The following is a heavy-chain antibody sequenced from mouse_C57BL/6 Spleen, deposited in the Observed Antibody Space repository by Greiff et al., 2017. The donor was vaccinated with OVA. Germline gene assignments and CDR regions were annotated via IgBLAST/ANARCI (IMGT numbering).Heavy chain of an antibody. D-gene: IGHD2-3*01. Sequence: VQLQQSGPELVKPGASVKISCKASGYTFTDYYMNWVKQSHGKSLEWIGDINPNNGGTSYNQKFKGKATLTVDKSSSTAYMELRSLTSEDSAVYYCARGGGYYPYAMDYWGQGTSVTVSS. CDR2: INPNNGGT. CDR3: ARGGGYYPYAMDY. J-gene: IGHJ4*01. V-gene: IGHV1-26*01. CDR1: GYTFTDYY.